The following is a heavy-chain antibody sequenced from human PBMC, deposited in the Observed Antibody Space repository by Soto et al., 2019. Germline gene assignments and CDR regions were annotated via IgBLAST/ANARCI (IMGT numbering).Heavy chain of an antibody. Sequence: EVHLVESGGGLAQPGWSRRLSCAASGFNFDDHAMHWVRQTPGKGLEWGSGIRWNSVTINYADSIKGRFTISRDNAKRTLYLQMNNLSPADTAMYFCVRSSGSQPRAGWFDPWGQGTLVTVS. J-gene: IGHJ5*02. CDR2: IRWNSVTI. CDR1: GFNFDDHA. D-gene: IGHD1-26*01. V-gene: IGHV3-9*01. CDR3: VRSSGSQPRAGWFDP.